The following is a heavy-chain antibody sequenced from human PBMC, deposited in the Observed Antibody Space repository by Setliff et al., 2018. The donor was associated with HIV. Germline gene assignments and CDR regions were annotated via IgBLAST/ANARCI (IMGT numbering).Heavy chain of an antibody. Sequence: SETLSLTCTVSGDSISSGSYYWSWIRQPAGKGLEWIGYIYKGGSTYYNPSLKSRVTMSEDTSKNQFSLKLRSVTAVDTAVYYCARSALWFGEADWYFDLWGRGTLVTVSS. V-gene: IGHV4-61*10. CDR2: IYKGGST. CDR3: ARSALWFGEADWYFDL. J-gene: IGHJ2*01. CDR1: GDSISSGSYY. D-gene: IGHD3-10*01.